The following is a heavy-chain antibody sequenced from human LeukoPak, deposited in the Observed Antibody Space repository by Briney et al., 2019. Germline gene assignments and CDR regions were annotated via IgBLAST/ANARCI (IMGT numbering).Heavy chain of an antibody. V-gene: IGHV3-30*03. CDR1: GFTFSSYG. J-gene: IGHJ4*02. D-gene: IGHD1-26*01. Sequence: HPGGSLRLSCAASGFTFSSYGMHWVRQAPGKGLEWVAVISYGGSNKYYADSVKGRFTISRDNSKNTLYLQMNSLRAEDTAVYYCAGLRSGSYFDPIDYWGQGTLVTVSS. CDR2: ISYGGSNK. CDR3: AGLRSGSYFDPIDY.